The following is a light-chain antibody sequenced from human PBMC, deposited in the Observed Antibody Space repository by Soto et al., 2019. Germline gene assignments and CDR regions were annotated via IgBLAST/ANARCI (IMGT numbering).Light chain of an antibody. CDR1: QSLRHRYGNTY. V-gene: IGKV2-24*01. J-gene: IGKJ1*01. CDR3: MQSSFLRT. Sequence: DVVLTQTPLSSPVTLGHPASFSCRSSQSLRHRYGNTYLSWLQQRPGQPPRLLIYQISKRFSGVPGRFSGSGAGTNFTLRISRVEAEDVGIYFCMQSSFLRTFGQGTRVDI. CDR2: QIS.